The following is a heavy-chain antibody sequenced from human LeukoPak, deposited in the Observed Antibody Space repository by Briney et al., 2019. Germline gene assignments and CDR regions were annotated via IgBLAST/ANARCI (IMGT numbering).Heavy chain of an antibody. J-gene: IGHJ5*02. Sequence: SETLSLTCTVSGGSISSGSYYWSWIRQPAGKGLEWIGRIYTSGSTNYNPSLKSRVTISVDTSKNQFSLKLSSVTAADTAVYYCARDGYCSGGSCYWFDPWGQGTLVTVSS. V-gene: IGHV4-61*02. CDR3: ARDGYCSGGSCYWFDP. CDR1: GGSISSGSYY. D-gene: IGHD2-15*01. CDR2: IYTSGST.